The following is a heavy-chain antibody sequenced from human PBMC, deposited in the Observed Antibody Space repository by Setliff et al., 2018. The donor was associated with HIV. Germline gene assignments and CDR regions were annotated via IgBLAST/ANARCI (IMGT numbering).Heavy chain of an antibody. V-gene: IGHV3-30*04. J-gene: IGHJ4*02. D-gene: IGHD3-3*01. CDR3: AKGNDPFSYEIFGATTYFDY. CDR2: VSYDGTNT. CDR1: GFAFGNYA. Sequence: PGGSLRLSCAASGFAFGNYAMHWVRQAPGEGLEWVAIVSYDGTNTYCADSVKGRFTISRDNAKDSLYLQMNSLRAEDTAVYYCAKGNDPFSYEIFGATTYFDYWGQGSLVTVSS.